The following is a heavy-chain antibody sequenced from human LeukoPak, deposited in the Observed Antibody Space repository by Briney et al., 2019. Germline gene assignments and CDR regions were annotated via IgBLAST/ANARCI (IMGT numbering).Heavy chain of an antibody. V-gene: IGHV4-4*02. CDR1: GGSITSINW. J-gene: IGHJ4*02. Sequence: SGTLSLTCAVSGGSITSINWWNWVRQPPGKGLEWIGETHHSGTTKYNPSLRSRVTISVDTSKNQFSLKMSSVTAADTAIYYCARSGDSSGWDFNYWGQGTLVTVSP. D-gene: IGHD6-19*01. CDR2: THHSGTT. CDR3: ARSGDSSGWDFNY.